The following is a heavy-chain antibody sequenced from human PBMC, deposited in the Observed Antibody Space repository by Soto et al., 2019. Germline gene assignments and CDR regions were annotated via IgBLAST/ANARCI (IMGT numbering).Heavy chain of an antibody. D-gene: IGHD2-2*01. CDR2: IYASGST. Sequence: SETLSLTCTVSGGSISTYYWSWIRQPAGKGLEWIGRIYASGSTNYNPSLKSRVTMSVATSKNQFSLKLSSVTAADTAIYYCARGGMVIIPTATAFDYWGQGTLVTVSS. CDR3: ARGGMVIIPTATAFDY. V-gene: IGHV4-4*07. CDR1: GGSISTYY. J-gene: IGHJ4*02.